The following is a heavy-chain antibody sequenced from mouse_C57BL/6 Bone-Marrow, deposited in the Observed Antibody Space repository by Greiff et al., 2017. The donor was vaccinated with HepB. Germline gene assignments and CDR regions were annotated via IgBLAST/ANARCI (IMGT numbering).Heavy chain of an antibody. V-gene: IGHV5-6*02. Sequence: DVKLVESGGDLVKPGGSLKLSCAASGFAFSSYGMSWVRQTPDKRLEWVATISSGGSYTYYPDSVKGRFTISRDNAKNTLYLQMSSLKSEDTAMYYCARHPMITPHYYAMDYWGQGTSVTVSS. CDR3: ARHPMITPHYYAMDY. CDR1: GFAFSSYG. CDR2: ISSGGSYT. D-gene: IGHD2-4*01. J-gene: IGHJ4*01.